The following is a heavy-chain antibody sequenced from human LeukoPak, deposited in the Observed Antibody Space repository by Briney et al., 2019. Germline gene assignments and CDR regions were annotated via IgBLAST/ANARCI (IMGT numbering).Heavy chain of an antibody. CDR1: GLTFDDYT. D-gene: IGHD3-22*01. J-gene: IGHJ4*02. Sequence: PGGSLRLSCAASGLTFDDYTMHWVRQPPGKGLEWVSAISGSGGSTYYADSVKGRFTISRDNSKNTLYLQMNSLRAKDTAVYYCAKDRRTYYDSSGIFDYWGQGTLVTVSS. CDR3: AKDRRTYYDSSGIFDY. V-gene: IGHV3-23*01. CDR2: ISGSGGST.